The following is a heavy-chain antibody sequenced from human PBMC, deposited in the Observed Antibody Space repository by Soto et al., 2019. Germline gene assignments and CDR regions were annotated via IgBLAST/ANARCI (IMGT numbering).Heavy chain of an antibody. CDR3: GGSGYDPGHLDI. Sequence: GGSLRLSCAASGFTFSSYWMHWVRQAPGKGLVWVSRINSDGSSTSYADSVKGRFTISRDNAKNTLYLQMNSLRAEDTAVYYCGGSGYDPGHLDIWGQGTMVTVS. J-gene: IGHJ3*02. CDR2: INSDGSST. D-gene: IGHD5-12*01. V-gene: IGHV3-74*01. CDR1: GFTFSSYW.